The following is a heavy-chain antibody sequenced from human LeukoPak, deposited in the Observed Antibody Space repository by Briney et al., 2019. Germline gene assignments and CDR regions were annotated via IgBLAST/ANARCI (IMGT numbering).Heavy chain of an antibody. Sequence: SETLSLTCAVYGGSFSGYYWSWIRQPPGKGLEWIGEINHSGSTNYNPSLKSRVTISVDTSKNQFSLKLSSVTAADTAVYYCARRGYYYGSGRPWAFDIWGQGTMVTVSS. CDR1: GGSFSGYY. V-gene: IGHV4-34*01. CDR3: ARRGYYYGSGRPWAFDI. D-gene: IGHD3-10*01. J-gene: IGHJ3*02. CDR2: INHSGST.